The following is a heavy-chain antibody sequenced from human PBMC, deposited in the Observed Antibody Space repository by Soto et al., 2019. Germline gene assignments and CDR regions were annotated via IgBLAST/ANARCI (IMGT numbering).Heavy chain of an antibody. CDR3: ARLGSGWCADY. J-gene: IGHJ4*02. Sequence: GGSLRLSCAASGFTFSSYGMHWVRQAPGKGLEWVAVISYDGSNKYYADSVKGRFTISRDNSKNTLYLEMNSLRVEDTAVYYCARLGSGWCADYWGQGTLVTVSS. CDR2: ISYDGSNK. V-gene: IGHV3-30*03. D-gene: IGHD6-19*01. CDR1: GFTFSSYG.